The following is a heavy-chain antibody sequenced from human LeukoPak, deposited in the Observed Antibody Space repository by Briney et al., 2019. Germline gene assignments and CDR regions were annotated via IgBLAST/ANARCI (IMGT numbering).Heavy chain of an antibody. CDR2: ISSYHGST. CDR1: GYTFTSYG. D-gene: IGHD3-22*01. J-gene: IGHJ4*02. CDR3: ARDGYDYEGIVAY. V-gene: IGHV1-18*01. Sequence: GASVKVSCKASGYTFTSYGISWVRQAPGQGLEWMGWISSYHGSTNYAQKFQGRVTMTRDTSTRTAYMELRSLRPDDTAIYYCARDGYDYEGIVAYWGQGTLVIVSS.